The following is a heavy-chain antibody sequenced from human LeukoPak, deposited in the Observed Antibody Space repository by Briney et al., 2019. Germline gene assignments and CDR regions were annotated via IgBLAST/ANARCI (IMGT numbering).Heavy chain of an antibody. CDR3: AKVRNYDSSAYYWNDAFDI. D-gene: IGHD3-22*01. CDR1: GFTFSSYA. CDR2: ISGSGDST. V-gene: IGHV3-23*01. Sequence: PGGSLRLSCAASGFTFSSYAMTWVRQAPGKGLVWVSTISGSGDSTYFADSVKGRFTISRDNSKNTLYLQMDTLRAEDTAVYYCAKVRNYDSSAYYWNDAFDIWGQGTKVTVSS. J-gene: IGHJ3*02.